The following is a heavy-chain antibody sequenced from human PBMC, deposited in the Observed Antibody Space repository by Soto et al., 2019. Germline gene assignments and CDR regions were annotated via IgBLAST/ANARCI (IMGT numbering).Heavy chain of an antibody. V-gene: IGHV4-59*01. D-gene: IGHD3-3*01. CDR2: SGST. CDR1: GGSISSNY. J-gene: IGHJ4*02. Sequence: SETLSLTCSVSGGSISSNYWSWIRQPLGKGLEWIGYSGSTNYNPSLKSRVTISMDTSKNQFSLKLSSVTTADTAVYYCARGGSIFGLATFDLWGQGTLVTVSS. CDR3: ARGGSIFGLATFDL.